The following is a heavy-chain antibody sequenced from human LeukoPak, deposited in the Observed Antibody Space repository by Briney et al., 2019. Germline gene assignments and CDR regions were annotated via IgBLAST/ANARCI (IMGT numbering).Heavy chain of an antibody. J-gene: IGHJ5*02. D-gene: IGHD2-2*01. CDR3: ARSKAHLSTSWYGNWFDP. Sequence: SETLSLTCTVSGYSVSSGYYWGWIRQPPGKGLEWIGSMYHSGDTYSNPSLKSRVTISVDTSKNQLSLRLSSVTAADTAVHYCARSKAHLSTSWYGNWFDPWGQGTLVTVSS. V-gene: IGHV4-38-2*02. CDR2: MYHSGDT. CDR1: GYSVSSGYY.